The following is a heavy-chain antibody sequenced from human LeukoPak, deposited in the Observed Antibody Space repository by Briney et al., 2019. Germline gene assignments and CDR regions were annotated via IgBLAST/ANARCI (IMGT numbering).Heavy chain of an antibody. D-gene: IGHD3-9*01. CDR2: IKQDGSEK. CDR3: ARVGYHILTGYYYFDY. J-gene: IGHJ4*02. CDR1: GFTFSSYW. Sequence: PGGSLRLSCAASGFTFSSYWMSWVRQAPGKGLEWVANIKQDGSEKYYVDSVKGRFTISRDNAKNSLYLQMNSLRAEDTAVYYCARVGYHILTGYYYFDYWGQGTLVTVSS. V-gene: IGHV3-7*01.